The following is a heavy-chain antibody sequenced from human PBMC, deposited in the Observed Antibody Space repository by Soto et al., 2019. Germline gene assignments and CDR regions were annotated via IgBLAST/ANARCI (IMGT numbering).Heavy chain of an antibody. D-gene: IGHD6-13*01. J-gene: IGHJ6*02. CDR3: ASYREQLVLYGMDV. CDR1: GYTFTSYV. CDR2: ISAYNGNT. V-gene: IGHV1-18*01. Sequence: QVQLVQSGAAVKKPGASVKVSCKASGYTFTSYVISWVRQAPGQGLEWMGWISAYNGNTNYAQKLQGRATMTTDTSTSTAYMALRSLRSDDTAVYYCASYREQLVLYGMDVWGQGTTVTVSS.